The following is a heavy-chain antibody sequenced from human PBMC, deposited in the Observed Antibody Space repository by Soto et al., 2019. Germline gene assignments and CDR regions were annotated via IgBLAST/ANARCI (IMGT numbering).Heavy chain of an antibody. CDR2: IYYSGST. J-gene: IGHJ4*02. D-gene: IGHD4-17*01. CDR3: VRDDGDYFDY. V-gene: IGHV4-39*02. CDR1: GGSISSSSYY. Sequence: SETLSLTCTVSGGSISSSSYYWGWIRQPPGKGLEWIGSIYYSGSTYYNPSLKNRVTISVETSKNQFSLKLGPVTAADTAVYYCVRDDGDYFDYWGQGTLVTVSS.